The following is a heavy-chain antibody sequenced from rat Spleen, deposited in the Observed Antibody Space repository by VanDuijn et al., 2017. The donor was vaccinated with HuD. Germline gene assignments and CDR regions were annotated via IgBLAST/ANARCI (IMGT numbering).Heavy chain of an antibody. CDR3: ARLRYNPFDY. CDR2: INTGGGNT. Sequence: EVQLVESGGGLVQPGRSLKLSCAASGFIFSDYGMVWVRQTPTKGLDWVAAINTGGGNTFYRGSVKGRFTIPRDNAKNTQYLQMDSLRSEDTDTYYCARLRYNPFDYWGQGVMVTVSS. CDR1: GFIFSDYG. J-gene: IGHJ2*01. D-gene: IGHD1-5*01. V-gene: IGHV5S14*01.